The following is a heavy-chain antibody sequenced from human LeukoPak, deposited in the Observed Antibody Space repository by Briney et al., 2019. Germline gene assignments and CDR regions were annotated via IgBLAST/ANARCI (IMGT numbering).Heavy chain of an antibody. CDR1: GGSISSSSYY. CDR2: IYYSGST. V-gene: IGHV4-39*01. CDR3: AGRRRGYSYGPRGNWFDP. D-gene: IGHD5-18*01. J-gene: IGHJ5*02. Sequence: SETLSLTCTVSGGSISSSSYYWGWIRQPPGTGLEWIGSIYYSGSTYYNPSLKSRVTISVDTSKNQFSLKLSSVTAADTAVYYCAGRRRGYSYGPRGNWFDPWGQGTLVTVSS.